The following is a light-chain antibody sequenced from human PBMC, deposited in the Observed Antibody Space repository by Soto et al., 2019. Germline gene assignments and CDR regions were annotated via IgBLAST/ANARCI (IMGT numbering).Light chain of an antibody. Sequence: EIVLTQSPATLSLSPGERATLSCRASETIRNLLAWYQQRPGQAPRLLIYDAFSRAPGIPARFSGGGSGTDFTLTISSLEHEDFGVYYCQQSHNWPITFGHGTKADIK. V-gene: IGKV3-11*01. CDR1: ETIRNL. J-gene: IGKJ3*01. CDR3: QQSHNWPIT. CDR2: DAF.